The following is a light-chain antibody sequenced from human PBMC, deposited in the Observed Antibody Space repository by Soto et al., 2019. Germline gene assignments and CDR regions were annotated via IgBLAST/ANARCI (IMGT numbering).Light chain of an antibody. Sequence: QSVLTQPASVSGSPGQAITISCTGSSGDVGGYNYVSWYQQHPGKAPKLMIYEVSNRPSGVSNRFSGSKSGSTASLTISGLQADDEADYYCSSFTISSTLYVFGTGTKLTVL. CDR2: EVS. J-gene: IGLJ1*01. V-gene: IGLV2-14*01. CDR3: SSFTISSTLYV. CDR1: SGDVGGYNY.